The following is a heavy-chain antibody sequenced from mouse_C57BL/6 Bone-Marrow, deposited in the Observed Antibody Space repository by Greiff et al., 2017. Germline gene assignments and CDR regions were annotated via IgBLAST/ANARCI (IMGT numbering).Heavy chain of an antibody. V-gene: IGHV2-2*01. D-gene: IGHD2-2*01. CDR2: IWSGGST. J-gene: IGHJ3*01. CDR1: GFSLTSYG. CDR3: APGGYLFAY. Sequence: QVQLKQSGPGLVQPSQSLSITCTVSGFSLTSYGVHWVRQSPGKGLEWLGVIWSGGSTDYTAAFISRLRISKANSNNQVFFEMNSLQADDTAIYYCAPGGYLFAYWGQGTLVTVSA.